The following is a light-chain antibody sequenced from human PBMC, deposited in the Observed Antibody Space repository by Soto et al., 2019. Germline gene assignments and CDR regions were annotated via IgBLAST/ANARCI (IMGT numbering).Light chain of an antibody. V-gene: IGKV3-20*01. Sequence: EIVLTQSPGTLSLSAGERATLSCRGSQSVSSSYLAWYQQKPGPAPRLLIYGASSRATGIPDRFSGSGSGTDFTLSNSRLEPEDFAVYYCQQYGSLWTFGQGTKVDIK. CDR1: QSVSSSY. CDR3: QQYGSLWT. CDR2: GAS. J-gene: IGKJ1*01.